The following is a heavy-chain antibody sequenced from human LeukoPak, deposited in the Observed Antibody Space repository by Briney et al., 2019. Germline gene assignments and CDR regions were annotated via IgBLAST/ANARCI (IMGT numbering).Heavy chain of an antibody. J-gene: IGHJ3*02. CDR1: GFTFSRYG. Sequence: GGSLRLSCVASGFTFSRYGMHWVRQAPGKGLEWVAIIWYDGSNKYYADSVKGRFTISRDNAKNSLYLQMNSLRAEDTALYYCARAYYYDSSGFDAFDIWGQGTMVTVSS. V-gene: IGHV3-33*01. CDR3: ARAYYYDSSGFDAFDI. D-gene: IGHD3-22*01. CDR2: IWYDGSNK.